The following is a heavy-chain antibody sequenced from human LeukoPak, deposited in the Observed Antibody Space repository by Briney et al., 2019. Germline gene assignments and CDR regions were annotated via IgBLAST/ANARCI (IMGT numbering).Heavy chain of an antibody. V-gene: IGHV4-34*01. Sequence: PSETLSLTCGVSGTSFTSCYWSWIRQTPGKGLEWIGEVNHSGYTNMNPSLKSRVTISVDTSKNQFSLMMTSVTAADTAVYFCARMTTGHDYWGQGTLVTVSS. CDR3: ARMTTGHDY. CDR2: VNHSGYT. D-gene: IGHD4-17*01. CDR1: GTSFTSCY. J-gene: IGHJ4*02.